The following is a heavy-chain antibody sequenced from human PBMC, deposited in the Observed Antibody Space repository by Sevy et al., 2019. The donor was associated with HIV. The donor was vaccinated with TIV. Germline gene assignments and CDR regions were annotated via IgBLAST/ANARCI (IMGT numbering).Heavy chain of an antibody. V-gene: IGHV3-30-3*02. Sequence: GGSLRLSCAASGFIFSTSPMHWVRQAPGKGLECLAILSYDDSDENYADSVKGRFTISRDNSKNTLYLQMNSLRTEDTAVYYCAKDDLGSIDYWGQGTLVTASS. CDR2: LSYDDSDE. CDR1: GFIFSTSP. J-gene: IGHJ4*02. CDR3: AKDDLGSIDY. D-gene: IGHD3-10*01.